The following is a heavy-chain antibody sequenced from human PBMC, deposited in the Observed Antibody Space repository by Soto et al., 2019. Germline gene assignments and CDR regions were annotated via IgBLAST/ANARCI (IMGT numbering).Heavy chain of an antibody. CDR2: ISAYNGNT. CDR1: GYTFTSYG. D-gene: IGHD3-22*01. V-gene: IGHV1-18*01. J-gene: IGHJ4*02. Sequence: GASVKVSCKASGYTFTSYGISRVRQAPGQGLEWMGWISAYNGNTNYAQKLQGRVTMTTDTSTSTAYMELRSLRSDDTAVYYCARDVGTYYYDSSGPRPFDYWGQGTLVTVSS. CDR3: ARDVGTYYYDSSGPRPFDY.